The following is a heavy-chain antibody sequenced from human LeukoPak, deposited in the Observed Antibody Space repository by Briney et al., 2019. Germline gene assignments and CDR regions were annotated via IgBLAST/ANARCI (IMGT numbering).Heavy chain of an antibody. CDR1: GGSFSGYY. V-gene: IGHV4-34*01. J-gene: IGHJ4*02. CDR3: ARRVYYALRY. CDR2: INHSGST. Sequence: PETLSLTCAVYGGSFSGYYWSWIRQPPGKGLEWIGEINHSGSTNYNPSLKSRVTISVDTSKNQFSLKLSSVTAADTAVYYCARRVYYALRYWGRGTLVTVSS. D-gene: IGHD3-22*01.